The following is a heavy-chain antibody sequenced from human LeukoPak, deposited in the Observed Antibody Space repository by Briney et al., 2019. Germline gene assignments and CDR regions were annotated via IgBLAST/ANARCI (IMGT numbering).Heavy chain of an antibody. CDR3: ASDPRPYYYDSSGPPLY. V-gene: IGHV3-23*01. CDR1: GFTFSSYA. CDR2: ISGSGGST. Sequence: GGSLRLSCAASGFTFSSYAMSWVRQAPGKGLEWVSAISGSGGSTYYADSVKGRFTISRDNSKNTLYLQMNSLRAEDTVVYYCASDPRPYYYDSSGPPLYWGQGTLVTVSS. D-gene: IGHD3-22*01. J-gene: IGHJ4*02.